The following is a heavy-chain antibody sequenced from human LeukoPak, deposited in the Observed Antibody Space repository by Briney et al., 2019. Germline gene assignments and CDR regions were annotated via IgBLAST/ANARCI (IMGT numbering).Heavy chain of an antibody. CDR2: IYYSGST. CDR1: GGSISSSSYY. V-gene: IGHV4-39*01. CDR3: ATGGYDFWSGYYDHDY. D-gene: IGHD3-3*01. Sequence: SETLSLTCTVSGGSISSSSYYWGWIRQPPGKGLEWIGSIYYSGSTYYNPSLKSRVTISVDTSKNQFSLKLSSVTAADTAVYYCATGGYDFWSGYYDHDYWGQGTLVTVSS. J-gene: IGHJ4*02.